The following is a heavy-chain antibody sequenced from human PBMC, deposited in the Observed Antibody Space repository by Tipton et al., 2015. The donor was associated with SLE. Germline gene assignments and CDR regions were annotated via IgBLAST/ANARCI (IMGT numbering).Heavy chain of an antibody. CDR2: ISGSGGST. Sequence: SLRLSCAASGFTFSSYAMSWVRQAPGKGLEWVSAISGSGGSTYYADSVKGRFTISRDNSKNTLYLQMNSLRAEDTAVYFCARGGADIVLPGAIDYWGQGTLVTVSS. D-gene: IGHD5-12*01. V-gene: IGHV3-23*01. CDR3: ARGGADIVLPGAIDY. J-gene: IGHJ4*02. CDR1: GFTFSSYA.